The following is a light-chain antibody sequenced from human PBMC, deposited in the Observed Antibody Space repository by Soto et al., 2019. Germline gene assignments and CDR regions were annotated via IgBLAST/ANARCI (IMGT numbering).Light chain of an antibody. CDR3: SSYTSSSTSRV. Sequence: QSVLTQPPSASGSLGHSVTISCTGTSSDVGGHKFVSWYQQHPGKAPKLIIYEVSNRPSGVSNRFSGSKSGNTASLTISGLQAEDEADYYCSSYTSSSTSRVFGTGTK. CDR2: EVS. V-gene: IGLV2-14*01. J-gene: IGLJ1*01. CDR1: SSDVGGHKF.